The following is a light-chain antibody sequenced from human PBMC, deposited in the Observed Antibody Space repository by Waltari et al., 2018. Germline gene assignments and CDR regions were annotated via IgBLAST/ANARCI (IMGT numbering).Light chain of an antibody. J-gene: IGLJ3*02. CDR1: SSDVGSYNL. CDR3: CSYAGFSFWV. V-gene: IGLV2-23*02. Sequence: QSALTQPASVSGSPGQSITISCTGTSSDVGSYNLVSWYQQYPGKAPKLMIYEVSKRPSGVSHRFSGSKSGDTASLTISGLQAEDEADYCCCSYAGFSFWVFGGVTKVTVL. CDR2: EVS.